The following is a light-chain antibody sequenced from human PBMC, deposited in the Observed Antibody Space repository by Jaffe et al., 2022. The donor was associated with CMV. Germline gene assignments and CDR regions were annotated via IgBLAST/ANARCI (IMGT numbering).Light chain of an antibody. CDR1: SSDIGGYNF. J-gene: IGLJ2*01. V-gene: IGLV2-14*03. CDR3: CSYTSSTALV. CDR2: DVS. Sequence: QSALTQPASVSGSPGQSISISCTGTSSDIGGYNFVSWYQQHPGKAPKLIIYDVSARPSGVSNRFSGSKSGNTASLTISGLQAEDESHYYCCSYTSSTALVFGGGTKVTVL.